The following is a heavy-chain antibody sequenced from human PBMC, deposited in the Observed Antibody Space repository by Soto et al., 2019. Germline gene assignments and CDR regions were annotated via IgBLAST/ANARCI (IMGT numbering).Heavy chain of an antibody. Sequence: SETLSLTGTVAGGSISSYYWSWIRQPAGKGLEWIGRIYTSGSTNYNPSLKSRVTMSVDTSKNQCSLKPSSVTAADTAVSYCARDEVAGVLDVWGKGTTVTVSS. V-gene: IGHV4-4*07. CDR2: IYTSGST. CDR1: GGSISSYY. CDR3: ARDEVAGVLDV. J-gene: IGHJ6*04. D-gene: IGHD6-19*01.